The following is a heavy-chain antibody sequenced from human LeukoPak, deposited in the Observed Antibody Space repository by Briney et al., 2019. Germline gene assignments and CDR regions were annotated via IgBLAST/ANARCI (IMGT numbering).Heavy chain of an antibody. CDR2: ISDDGSNK. Sequence: GGSLRLSCAASGFTFSTYVIHWVRQAPGKGLEWVAVISDDGSNKYYADSVKGRFTISRDNSKNTLYLQMNSLRVEDTAVYYCAKAIGGTFYRNSYYYYGLDVWGKGTTVTVSS. D-gene: IGHD1-26*01. V-gene: IGHV3-30*18. J-gene: IGHJ6*04. CDR1: GFTFSTYV. CDR3: AKAIGGTFYRNSYYYYGLDV.